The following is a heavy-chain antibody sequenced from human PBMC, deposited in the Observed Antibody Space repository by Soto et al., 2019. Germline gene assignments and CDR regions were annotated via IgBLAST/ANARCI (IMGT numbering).Heavy chain of an antibody. CDR2: ISYDGSNK. J-gene: IGHJ4*02. Sequence: QVQLVESGGGVVQPGRSLRLSCAASGFTFSSYAMHWVRQAPGKGLEWVAVISYDGSNKYYADSVKGRFTISRDNSKNTLYLQMNSLRAEDTAVYYCARVSLSGYYVLDYWGQGTLVTVSS. CDR1: GFTFSSYA. D-gene: IGHD3-9*01. CDR3: ARVSLSGYYVLDY. V-gene: IGHV3-30-3*01.